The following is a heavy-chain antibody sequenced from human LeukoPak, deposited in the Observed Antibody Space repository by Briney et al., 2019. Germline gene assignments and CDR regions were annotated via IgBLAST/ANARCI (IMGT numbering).Heavy chain of an antibody. CDR1: GFIFSDYS. J-gene: IGHJ4*02. V-gene: IGHV3-11*03. CDR2: TSTHSTYT. CDR3: ATYYYASGSSD. D-gene: IGHD3-10*01. Sequence: TGGSLRLSCAASGFIFSDYSMSWIRQAPGKGLEWVSYTSTHSTYTHYADSVRGRFTISRDNAKNSLYLQMNSLRAEDTAVYYCATYYYASGSSDWGQGTLVTVSS.